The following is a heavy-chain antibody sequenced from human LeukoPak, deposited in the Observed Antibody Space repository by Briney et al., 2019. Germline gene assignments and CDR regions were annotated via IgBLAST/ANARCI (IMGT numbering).Heavy chain of an antibody. CDR1: GGSISSYY. D-gene: IGHD6-13*01. CDR3: ATDDQQLAFDN. Sequence: PSETLSLTCTVSGGSISSYYWSWIRQSPGKGLEWIGYIYYSGSTKYNPSLKSRVTISVDTSKKHFSLNLDSVTAADTAVYYCATDDQQLAFDNWGQGSPVTVSS. CDR2: IYYSGST. J-gene: IGHJ4*02. V-gene: IGHV4-59*12.